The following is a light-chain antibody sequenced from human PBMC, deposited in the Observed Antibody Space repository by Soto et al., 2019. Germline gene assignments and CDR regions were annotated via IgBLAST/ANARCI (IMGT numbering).Light chain of an antibody. CDR1: SPNVGPADA. Sequence: QSALTQPPSLSGAPGQRLTISCTGASPNVGPADAVHWYQHIPGTAHKPPIYADNSRPSGVPGRFSASKSGTSASLAITGLQAEDEADYYCQSFDNGLLAYVFGTGTKVTVL. J-gene: IGLJ1*01. CDR2: ADN. CDR3: QSFDNGLLAYV. V-gene: IGLV1-40*01.